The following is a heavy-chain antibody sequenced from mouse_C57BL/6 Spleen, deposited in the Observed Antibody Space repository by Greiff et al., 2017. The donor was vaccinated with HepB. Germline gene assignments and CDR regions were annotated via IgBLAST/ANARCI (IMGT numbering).Heavy chain of an antibody. CDR1: GFNIKDYY. V-gene: IGHV14-1*01. CDR3: TRAGYYVRAMDY. J-gene: IGHJ4*01. D-gene: IGHD2-3*01. CDR2: IDPEDGDT. Sequence: EVKVVESGAELVRPGASVKLSCTASGFNIKDYYMHWVKQRPEQGLEWIGRIDPEDGDTEYAPKFQGKATMTADTSSNTAYLQLSSLTSEDTAVYYCTRAGYYVRAMDYWGQGTSVTVSS.